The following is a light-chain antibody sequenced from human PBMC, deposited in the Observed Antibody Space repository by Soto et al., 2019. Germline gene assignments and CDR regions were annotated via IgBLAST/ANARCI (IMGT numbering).Light chain of an antibody. J-gene: IGKJ1*01. Sequence: EIVMTQSPATLSVSPGERATLSCRASQSVSSNLAWYQQKPGQAPRLLIYGASTRATGIPARFSGSGSGKEFTLTISSLQSEVFAVYYCQQYTTRPQCKFGQGTQADI. V-gene: IGKV3-15*01. CDR3: QQYTTRPQCK. CDR1: QSVSSN. CDR2: GAS.